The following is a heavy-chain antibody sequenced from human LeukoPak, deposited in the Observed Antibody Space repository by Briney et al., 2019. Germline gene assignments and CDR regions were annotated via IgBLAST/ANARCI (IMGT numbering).Heavy chain of an antibody. CDR1: GGSISSYY. J-gene: IGHJ5*02. CDR2: IYYSGST. V-gene: IGHV4-59*01. CDR3: ARELRAANWFDP. Sequence: SETLSLSCTVSGGSISSYYWSWIWQPPGKGLEWIGYIYYSGSTNYNPSLKSRVTISVDTSKNQFSLKLSSVTAADTAVYYCARELRAANWFDPWGPGTLVTVSS.